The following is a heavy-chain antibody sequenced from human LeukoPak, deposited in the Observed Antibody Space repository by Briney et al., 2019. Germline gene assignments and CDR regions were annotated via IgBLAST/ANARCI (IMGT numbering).Heavy chain of an antibody. CDR1: GYTFTSYD. Sequence: ASVKVSCKASGYTFTSYDINWVRQATGQGLEWMGWMNPNSGNTGYAQKFQGRVTITRNTSISTAYMELRSLRSDDTAVYYCAGTGVPYYYYMDVWGKGTTVTISS. J-gene: IGHJ6*03. CDR2: MNPNSGNT. D-gene: IGHD7-27*01. CDR3: AGTGVPYYYYMDV. V-gene: IGHV1-8*03.